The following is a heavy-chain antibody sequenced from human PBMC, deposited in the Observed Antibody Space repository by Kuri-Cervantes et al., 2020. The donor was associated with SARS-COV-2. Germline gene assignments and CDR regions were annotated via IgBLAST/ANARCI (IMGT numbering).Heavy chain of an antibody. CDR1: GFTFSSYS. J-gene: IGHJ4*02. CDR3: ARVSGSYSSPIDY. CDR2: ISSSSSYI. Sequence: GESLKISCAASGFTFSSYSMNWVRQAPGKGLEWVSSISSSSSYIYYADSVKGRFTISRGNAKNSLYLQMNSLRAEDTAVYYCARVSGSYSSPIDYWGQGTLVTVSS. V-gene: IGHV3-21*01. D-gene: IGHD1-26*01.